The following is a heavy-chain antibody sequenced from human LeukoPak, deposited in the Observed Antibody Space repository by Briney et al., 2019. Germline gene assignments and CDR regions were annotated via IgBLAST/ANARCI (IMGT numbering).Heavy chain of an antibody. D-gene: IGHD1-1*01. Sequence: GGSLRLSCAASGFTFSSYAMTWVRQAPGKGLEWVSTIRANGGGTHYAESLRGRFTISRDNSKSTVYLQMNSLSAEDTAIYYCSKGQKLDDGVFEPWGRGTLVTVSS. V-gene: IGHV3-23*01. CDR2: IRANGGGT. CDR3: SKGQKLDDGVFEP. J-gene: IGHJ5*02. CDR1: GFTFSSYA.